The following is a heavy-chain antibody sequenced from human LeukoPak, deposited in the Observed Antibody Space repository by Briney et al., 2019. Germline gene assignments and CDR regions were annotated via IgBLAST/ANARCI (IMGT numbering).Heavy chain of an antibody. Sequence: SVKVSCKASGGTFSSYAISRVRQAPGQGLEWMGGIIPIFGTANYAQKFQGRVTITADESTSTAYMELSSLRSEDTAVYYCARSPAEIVGVPAAMRGSFDICGQGTMVTVSS. CDR3: ARSPAEIVGVPAAMRGSFDI. J-gene: IGHJ3*02. V-gene: IGHV1-69*01. CDR2: IIPIFGTA. CDR1: GGTFSSYA. D-gene: IGHD2-2*01.